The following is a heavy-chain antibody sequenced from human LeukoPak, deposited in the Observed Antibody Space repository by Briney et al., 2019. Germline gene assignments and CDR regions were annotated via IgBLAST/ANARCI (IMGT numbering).Heavy chain of an antibody. CDR2: IKQDRSEK. D-gene: IGHD3-10*01. CDR1: GFTLSSYS. Sequence: PGGSLRLSCAASGFTLSSYSMNWVRQAPGKGLEWVANIKQDRSEKYYVDSVKGRFTISRDNAKNSLYLQMNSLRAEDTAVYYCACYYGSGSYYNSGAFDIWGQGTMVTVSS. CDR3: ACYYGSGSYYNSGAFDI. V-gene: IGHV3-7*01. J-gene: IGHJ3*02.